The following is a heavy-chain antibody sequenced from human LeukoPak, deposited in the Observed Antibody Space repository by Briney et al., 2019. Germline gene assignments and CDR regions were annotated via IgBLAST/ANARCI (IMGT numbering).Heavy chain of an antibody. J-gene: IGHJ4*02. CDR3: ARTGSLFYDYVWGSFDY. Sequence: ASVKVSCKTSGYTFTGYYVHWVRQAPGQGLEWMGWINPNSGGTNYAQKFQGRVTMTRDTSIGTAYMDLSRLTSDDTAVYYCARTGSLFYDYVWGSFDYWGQGTMVSVSS. CDR2: INPNSGGT. D-gene: IGHD3-16*01. CDR1: GYTFTGYY. V-gene: IGHV1-2*02.